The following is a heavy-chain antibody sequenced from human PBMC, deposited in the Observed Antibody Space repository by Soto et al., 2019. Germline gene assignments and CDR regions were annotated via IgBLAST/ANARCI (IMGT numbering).Heavy chain of an antibody. CDR2: IIPIFGTA. CDR3: ARVSGSALAGLYYFDY. Sequence: SVKVSCKASGGTFSSYAISWVRQAPGQGLEWMGGIIPIFGTADYAQKFQGRVTITADESTSTAYMELSSLRSEDTAVYYCARVSGSALAGLYYFDYWGQGTLVTVSS. D-gene: IGHD6-19*01. J-gene: IGHJ4*02. V-gene: IGHV1-69*13. CDR1: GGTFSSYA.